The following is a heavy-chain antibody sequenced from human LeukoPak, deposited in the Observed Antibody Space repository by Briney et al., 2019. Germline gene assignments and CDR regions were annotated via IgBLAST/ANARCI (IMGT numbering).Heavy chain of an antibody. D-gene: IGHD3-22*01. J-gene: IGHJ6*02. CDR3: ARHVYDSGGFYSGMDV. V-gene: IGHV3-73*01. Sequence: TGGSLRLSCAASGFSFSGSAMHWVRQASGNGLEWVGRIRSKADSYATAYAASVKGRFTISRDDSKNTAYLQMTSLKTEDTAVYYCARHVYDSGGFYSGMDVWGQGTTVTVSS. CDR2: IRSKADSYAT. CDR1: GFSFSGSA.